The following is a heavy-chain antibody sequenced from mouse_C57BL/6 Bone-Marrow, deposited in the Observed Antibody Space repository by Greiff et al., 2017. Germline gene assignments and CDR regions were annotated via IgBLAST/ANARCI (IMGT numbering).Heavy chain of an antibody. CDR3: ARPSGRGPYWYFDV. CDR1: GYTFTDYN. V-gene: IGHV1-18*01. CDR2: INPNNGGT. J-gene: IGHJ1*03. D-gene: IGHD1-1*01. Sequence: EVQLQQSGPELVKPGASVKIPCKASGYTFTDYNMDWVKQSHGKSLEWIGDINPNNGGTIYNQKFKGKATLTVDKSSSTAYMELRSLTSEDTAVYYCARPSGRGPYWYFDVWGTGTTVTVSS.